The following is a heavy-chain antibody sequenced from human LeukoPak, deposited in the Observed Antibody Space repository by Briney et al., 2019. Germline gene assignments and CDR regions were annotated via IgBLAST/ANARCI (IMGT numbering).Heavy chain of an antibody. J-gene: IGHJ4*02. CDR2: IYYSGST. Sequence: SETLSLTCTVSGGSISSYYWSWIRQPPGKGLEWIGYIYYSGSTNYNPSLKSRVTISVDTSKNQFSLKLSSVTAADTAVYYCARGVSGRTYYFDYWGQGTLVTVSS. V-gene: IGHV4-59*08. D-gene: IGHD1-26*01. CDR1: GGSISSYY. CDR3: ARGVSGRTYYFDY.